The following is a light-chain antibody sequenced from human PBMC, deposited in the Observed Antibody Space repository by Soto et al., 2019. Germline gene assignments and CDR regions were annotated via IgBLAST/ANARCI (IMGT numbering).Light chain of an antibody. J-gene: IGKJ1*01. V-gene: IGKV1-12*01. CDR1: QDISSW. CDR2: AAS. CDR3: QKYNSALWT. Sequence: DIQMTQSPSSVSASVGDRVTITCRTSQDISSWLAWYQQEPGKAPKLLIYAASSLQSGVPSRFSGSGSGTDFTLTISSLQPEDVATYYCQKYNSALWTFGQGTKVEIK.